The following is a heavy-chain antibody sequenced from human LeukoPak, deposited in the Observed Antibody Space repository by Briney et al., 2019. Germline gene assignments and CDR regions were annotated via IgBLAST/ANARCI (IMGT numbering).Heavy chain of an antibody. D-gene: IGHD3-10*01. CDR1: GGSINSYY. J-gene: IGHJ4*02. CDR3: ARDQVVRGVIISHDY. CDR2: IYTSGST. V-gene: IGHV4-4*07. Sequence: SETLSLTCTVSGGSINSYYWSWIRQPAGKGLEWIGRIYTSGSTNYNPSLKSRVTISVDTSKNQFSLKLSSVTAADTAVYYYARDQVVRGVIISHDYWGQGTLVTVSS.